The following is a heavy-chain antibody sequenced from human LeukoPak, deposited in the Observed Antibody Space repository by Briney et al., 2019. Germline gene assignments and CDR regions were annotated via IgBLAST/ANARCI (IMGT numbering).Heavy chain of an antibody. J-gene: IGHJ4*02. CDR1: GFTFSSYW. Sequence: GGSLRLSCAASGFTFSSYWMSWVRQAPGKGLEWVANIKQDGSEKSYVDSVKGRFTISRDNSKNTLYLQMNSLRAEDTAVYYCARDRYCGGDCYSGQDYWGQGTLVTVSS. D-gene: IGHD2-21*02. CDR3: ARDRYCGGDCYSGQDY. V-gene: IGHV3-7*01. CDR2: IKQDGSEK.